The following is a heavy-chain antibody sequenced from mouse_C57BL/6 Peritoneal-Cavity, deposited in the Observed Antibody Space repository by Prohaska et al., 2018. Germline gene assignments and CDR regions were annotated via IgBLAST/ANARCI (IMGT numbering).Heavy chain of an antibody. J-gene: IGHJ1*03. Sequence: EVQLQQSGPVQVKPGASVKMSCKASGYTFTDYYMKWVKQRHGKSIKWIGVINPYNGGTNYNQKVKGKATLTVDKSSSTAYMEFNSLTSEDSLVYYCARGGTTTTWYFDVWGTGTTVTVSS. D-gene: IGHD1-1*01. CDR2: INPYNGGT. CDR1: GYTFTDYY. V-gene: IGHV1-19*01. CDR3: ARGGTTTTWYFDV.